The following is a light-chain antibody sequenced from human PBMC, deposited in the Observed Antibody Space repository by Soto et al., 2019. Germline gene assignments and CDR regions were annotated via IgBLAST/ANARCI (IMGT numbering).Light chain of an antibody. CDR3: QQYSSSPHT. Sequence: EIVLTQSPGTLSLSPGERATLSCRASQSVSSSYLAWYQHKPGQAPRLLIYGASSRATGIPDRFSGSGSGTDFTLTSSRLEPEDFEVYYCQQYSSSPHTFGQGTKLEIK. V-gene: IGKV3-20*01. J-gene: IGKJ2*01. CDR1: QSVSSSY. CDR2: GAS.